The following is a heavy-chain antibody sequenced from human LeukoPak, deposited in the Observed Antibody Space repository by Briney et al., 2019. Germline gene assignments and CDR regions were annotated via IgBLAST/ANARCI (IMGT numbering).Heavy chain of an antibody. D-gene: IGHD5-12*01. CDR3: ATDGVATIIGGYFAY. J-gene: IGHJ4*02. CDR2: ISYDGSNK. CDR1: GFTFSSYG. Sequence: GGSLRLSCAASGFTFSSYGMHWVRQAPGKGLEWVAVISYDGSNKYYADSVKGRFTISRDNSKNTLYLQMNSLRAEDTAVYYCATDGVATIIGGYFAYWGQGTLVTAS. V-gene: IGHV3-30*03.